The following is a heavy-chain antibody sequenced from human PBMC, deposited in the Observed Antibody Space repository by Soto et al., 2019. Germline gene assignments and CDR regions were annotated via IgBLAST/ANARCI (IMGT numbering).Heavy chain of an antibody. CDR1: GFTFSSYS. CDR3: ARDLGYYYYYGMDV. D-gene: IGHD3-16*01. CDR2: ISSSSSYI. Sequence: VQLVESGGGLVKRGGSMRLSCAASGFTFSSYSMNWVRQAPGKGLEWVSSISSSSSYIYYADSVKCRFTISRDNAKNSFLLQMNSLRAEDTALYYCARDLGYYYYYGMDVWGQGTTVTVSS. J-gene: IGHJ6*02. V-gene: IGHV3-21*01.